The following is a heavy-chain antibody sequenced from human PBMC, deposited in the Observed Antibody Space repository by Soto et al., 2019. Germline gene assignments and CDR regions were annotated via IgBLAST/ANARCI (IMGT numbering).Heavy chain of an antibody. D-gene: IGHD2-15*01. Sequence: SETLSLTCSVSGASVSSASYYWSWIRQPPGKGLEWVGCINYSGSTNYNPSLKSRVTISIETSKDQFSLRLTSVTASDTAVYYCATLPPRIVVVVTPIPTWGRGTLVTVSS. V-gene: IGHV4-61*01. J-gene: IGHJ5*02. CDR2: INYSGST. CDR3: ATLPPRIVVVVTPIPT. CDR1: GASVSSASYY.